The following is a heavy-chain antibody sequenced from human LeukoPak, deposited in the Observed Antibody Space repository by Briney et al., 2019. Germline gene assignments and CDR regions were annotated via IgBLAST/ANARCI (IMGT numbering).Heavy chain of an antibody. J-gene: IGHJ6*03. Sequence: GGSLRLSCTASGFTFGDYAMSWVRQAPGKGLEWVGFIRSKAYGGTTEYAASVKGRFTISRDDSKSIAYLQMNSLKTEDTAVYYCTREEDIVVVRVYYYYYMDVWGKGTTVTVSS. V-gene: IGHV3-49*04. D-gene: IGHD2-2*01. CDR3: TREEDIVVVRVYYYYYMDV. CDR1: GFTFGDYA. CDR2: IRSKAYGGTT.